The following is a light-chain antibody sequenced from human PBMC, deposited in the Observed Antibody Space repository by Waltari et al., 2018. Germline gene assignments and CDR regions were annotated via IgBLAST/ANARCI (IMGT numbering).Light chain of an antibody. V-gene: IGKV3-20*01. CDR2: GAS. CDR1: QSVGKS. Sequence: EIVLTQSPGTLSLSPWERATLSCRASQSVGKSLTWYQQKPGQAPRLLIYGASSRATGIPDRFGGSGSGTDFSLTISRLEPEDFALYYCQHYVRLPVSFGQGTKVDIK. CDR3: QHYVRLPVS. J-gene: IGKJ1*01.